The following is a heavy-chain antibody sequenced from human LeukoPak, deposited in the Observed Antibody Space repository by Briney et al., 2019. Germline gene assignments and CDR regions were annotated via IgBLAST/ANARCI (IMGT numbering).Heavy chain of an antibody. J-gene: IGHJ4*02. D-gene: IGHD3-9*01. CDR2: ISGSGGST. CDR3: AKDTRYDSVDY. Sequence: KGXEWVSSISGSGGSTYYADPVKGRFTISRDNSKKTLYLQMNSLRAEDTAVYYCAKDTRYDSVDYWGQGTLVTVSS. V-gene: IGHV3-23*01.